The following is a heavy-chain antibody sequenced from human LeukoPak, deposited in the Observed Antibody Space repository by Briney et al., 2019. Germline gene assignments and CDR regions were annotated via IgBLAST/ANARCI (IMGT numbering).Heavy chain of an antibody. D-gene: IGHD3-10*01. CDR1: GFTFSSYA. CDR3: AREAYYGSGRSRQPSPV. J-gene: IGHJ4*02. Sequence: PGRSLRLSCATSGFTFSSYAMYWVRQAPGKGLESVAVISKDGSSEGHADSVKGRFTISRDNSKNTVYLQMGSLRVEDTAVYYCAREAYYGSGRSRQPSPVWGQGTPVTVSS. V-gene: IGHV3-30*15. CDR2: ISKDGSSE.